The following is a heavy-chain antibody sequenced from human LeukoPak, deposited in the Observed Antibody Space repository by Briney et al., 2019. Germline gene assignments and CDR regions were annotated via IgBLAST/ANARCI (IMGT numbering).Heavy chain of an antibody. J-gene: IGHJ4*02. CDR3: ARDPGRSGGSCYSDY. Sequence: KPGGSLRLPCAASGFTFGSFSMTWVRQAPGKGLEWVSTISSSGSGTYIYYADSVKGRFTISRDNAKNSLYLQMNSLRAEDTAVYYCARDPGRSGGSCYSDYWGQGTLVTVSS. D-gene: IGHD2-15*01. CDR2: ISSSGSGTYI. CDR1: GFTFGSFS. V-gene: IGHV3-21*01.